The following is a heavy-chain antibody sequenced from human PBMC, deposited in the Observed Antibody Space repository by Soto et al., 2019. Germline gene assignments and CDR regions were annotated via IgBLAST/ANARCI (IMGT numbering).Heavy chain of an antibody. CDR1: GFTFNSYW. V-gene: IGHV3-7*01. D-gene: IGHD3-3*01. Sequence: PGGSLRLSCAASGFTFNSYWMTWVRPAPGKGLEWVANIKQDGSEKYYVDSVKGRFTISRDNADNSLYLQMNSLRAEDTAVYYCARDSLYDFWSGYYSCMDVWGTGTTVTVSS. CDR2: IKQDGSEK. J-gene: IGHJ6*03. CDR3: ARDSLYDFWSGYYSCMDV.